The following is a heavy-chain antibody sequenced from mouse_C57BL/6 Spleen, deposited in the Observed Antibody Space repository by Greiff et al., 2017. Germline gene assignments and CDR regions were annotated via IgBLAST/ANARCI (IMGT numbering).Heavy chain of an antibody. Sequence: QVQLKQPGAELVMPGASVKLSCKASGYTFTSYWMHWVKQRPGQGLEWIGEIDPSDSYTNYNQKFKGKSTLTVDKSSSTAYMQLSSLTSEDSAVYYCARGGDYGSSFPFAYWGQGTLVTVSA. CDR3: ARGGDYGSSFPFAY. CDR2: IDPSDSYT. V-gene: IGHV1-69*01. J-gene: IGHJ3*01. D-gene: IGHD1-1*01. CDR1: GYTFTSYW.